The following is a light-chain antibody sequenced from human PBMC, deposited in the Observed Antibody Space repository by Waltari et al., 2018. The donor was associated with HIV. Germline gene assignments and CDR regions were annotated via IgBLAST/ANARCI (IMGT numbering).Light chain of an antibody. CDR2: DAS. CDR1: QSVSTN. CDR3: QQYNNWPPAYT. V-gene: IGKV3-15*01. J-gene: IGKJ2*01. Sequence: EIMMTQSPATLSVSQGDTATLSCRASQSVSTNLASYQQTPGQAPRLLFYDASTRATGVPARFSGGGSETEFTLTITSLQSEDFAVYYCQQYNNWPPAYTFGQGTKLEIK.